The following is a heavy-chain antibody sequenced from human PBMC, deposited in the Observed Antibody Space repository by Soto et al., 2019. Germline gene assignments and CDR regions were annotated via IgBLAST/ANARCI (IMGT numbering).Heavy chain of an antibody. D-gene: IGHD6-13*01. CDR2: ISGSGGST. CDR1: GFTFSNYA. CDR3: AKDSSNWPPEYFQH. J-gene: IGHJ1*01. V-gene: IGHV3-23*01. Sequence: PGGSLRLSCEASGFTFSNYAMSWVRQAPGKGLEWGSVISGSGGSTYYADAVKGRFTISRDNSKNTLYLQMNSLRAEDTGVYYCAKDSSNWPPEYFQHWGQGTLVTVSS.